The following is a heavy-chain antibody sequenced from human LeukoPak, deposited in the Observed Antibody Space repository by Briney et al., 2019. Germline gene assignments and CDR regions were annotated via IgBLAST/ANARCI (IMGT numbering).Heavy chain of an antibody. V-gene: IGHV4-34*01. J-gene: IGHJ6*03. D-gene: IGHD4-17*01. CDR1: GGSFCGYY. CDR2: INHSGST. Sequence: SETLSLTCAVYGGSFCGYYWSWIRQPPGKGLEWIGEINHSGSTNYNPSLKSRVTISVDTSKNQFSLKLSSVTAADTAVYYCARLTVTGGLYYYYYMDVWGKGTTVTVSS. CDR3: ARLTVTGGLYYYYYMDV.